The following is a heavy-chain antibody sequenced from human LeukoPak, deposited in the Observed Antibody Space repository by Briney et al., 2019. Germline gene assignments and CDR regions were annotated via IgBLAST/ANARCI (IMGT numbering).Heavy chain of an antibody. V-gene: IGHV4-39*01. CDR2: FHYTGST. J-gene: IGHJ4*02. Sequence: SGTLSLTCTASGGSISSSTYYWAWIRQPPGKGLEWIGSFHYTGSTFYNPSLKSRVTISVDTSKNQVSLKLSSVTAADTAVYYCARRESLSNSRWNYFACWGQGTLVTVSS. CDR1: GGSISSSTYY. D-gene: IGHD4-11*01. CDR3: ARRESLSNSRWNYFAC.